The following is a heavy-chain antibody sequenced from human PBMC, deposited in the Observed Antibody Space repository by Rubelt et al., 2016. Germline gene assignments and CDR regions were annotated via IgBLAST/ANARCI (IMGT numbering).Heavy chain of an antibody. Sequence: EVQLVESGGGLVKPGGSLRLSCAASGFTFSTYAMSWFRQSPGKGLEWVSGISGSGGATVDADSVKGRFSVSRDNSENTLYLQMNSLRAEDTAVYYCARGPFTVINLWGQGTLVTVSS. V-gene: IGHV3-23*04. J-gene: IGHJ5*02. CDR2: ISGSGGAT. CDR1: GFTFSTYA. CDR3: ARGPFTVINL. D-gene: IGHD2-21*01.